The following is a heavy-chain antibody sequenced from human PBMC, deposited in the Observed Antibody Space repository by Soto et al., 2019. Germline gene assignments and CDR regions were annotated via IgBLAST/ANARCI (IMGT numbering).Heavy chain of an antibody. Sequence: QLQLQESGSGLVKPSQTLSLTCAVSGGSISSGDYYWNWIRQPPGKGLEWIGNIYPGGITHYNPPPQNPVTRSVDRSNNQFSLKLTSVTAADTAVYYCARAHYEGADIGTYDAFDVWGQGTMVTVSS. CDR3: ARAHYEGADIGTYDAFDV. CDR2: IYPGGIT. D-gene: IGHD2-15*01. CDR1: GGSISSGDYY. V-gene: IGHV4-30-2*01. J-gene: IGHJ3*01.